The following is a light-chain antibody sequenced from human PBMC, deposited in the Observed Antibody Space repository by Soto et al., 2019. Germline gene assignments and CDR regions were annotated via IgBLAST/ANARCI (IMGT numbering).Light chain of an antibody. J-gene: IGKJ3*01. CDR1: QGISSY. Sequence: DIQLTQSPSFLSASVGDRVTITCRASQGISSYLAWYQQKPGKAPKLLIYAASTLQSGVPSRFSGSGSGTEFTLTISSLQPEDFANYYYQQLNSWFTFGPGTKVDIK. CDR2: AAS. CDR3: QQLNSWFT. V-gene: IGKV1-9*01.